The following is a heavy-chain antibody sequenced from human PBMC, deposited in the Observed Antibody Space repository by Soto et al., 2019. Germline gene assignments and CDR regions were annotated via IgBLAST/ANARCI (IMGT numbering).Heavy chain of an antibody. CDR3: AREEVPLDY. Sequence: KLPETLSLTCAVYGGSFSGYYWSWIRQPPGKGLERIGEINHSGSTNYNPSLKSRVTISVDTSKNQFSLKLSSVTAADTAVYYCAREEVPLDYWGQGTLVTVSS. CDR2: INHSGST. V-gene: IGHV4-34*01. J-gene: IGHJ4*02. CDR1: GGSFSGYY.